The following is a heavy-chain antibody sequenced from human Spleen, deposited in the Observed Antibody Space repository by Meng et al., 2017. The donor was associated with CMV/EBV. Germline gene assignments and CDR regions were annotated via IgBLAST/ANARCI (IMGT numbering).Heavy chain of an antibody. J-gene: IGHJ4*02. Sequence: TFSSSAMGWVRQAPGKVLEWVSTIIASGGATYYADSVKGRFTISRENSKNTLYLQLNSLRAEDTAVYYCAKSGYCSGGSCYSFYFDYWGRGALVTVSS. CDR3: AKSGYCSGGSCYSFYFDY. CDR1: TFSSSA. D-gene: IGHD2-15*01. V-gene: IGHV3-23*01. CDR2: IIASGGAT.